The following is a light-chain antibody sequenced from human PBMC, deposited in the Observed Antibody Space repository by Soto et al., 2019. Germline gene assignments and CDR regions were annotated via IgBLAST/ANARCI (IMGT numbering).Light chain of an antibody. CDR3: QQHYSTPRT. V-gene: IGKV4-1*01. CDR1: QSVLYSSNNKNY. CDR2: WAS. J-gene: IGKJ1*01. Sequence: DSVMTQSPDSLAVSLGERATINCKSSQSVLYSSNNKNYLAWYQQKPGQPPKLLIYWASTRESGVPDRFSGSGSGTDFTLTISSLQAEDVAVYYCQQHYSTPRTFGQGTKVEIK.